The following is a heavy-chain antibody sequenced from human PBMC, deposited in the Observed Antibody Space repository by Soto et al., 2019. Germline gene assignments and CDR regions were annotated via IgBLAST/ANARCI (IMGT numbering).Heavy chain of an antibody. J-gene: IGHJ6*03. CDR2: IYRSGST. Sequence: QVQMQESGPGLVKPSETLSLTCTVSGDSVRNQYWSWIRRPPGRGLEWIGYIYRSGSTKYNPSLKRPLTISVDTSKNQFSLKLSSVTAADTAVYYCARTLDYGHMDVWGKGTTVTVSS. V-gene: IGHV4-4*09. CDR3: ARTLDYGHMDV. CDR1: GDSVRNQY. D-gene: IGHD3-16*01.